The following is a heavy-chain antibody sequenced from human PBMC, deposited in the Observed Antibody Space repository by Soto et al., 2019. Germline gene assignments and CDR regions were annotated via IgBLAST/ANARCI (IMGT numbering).Heavy chain of an antibody. CDR2: IWFDGSHK. J-gene: IGHJ1*01. V-gene: IGHV3-33*01. CDR3: AREAYYYDSSGYHWPEYFQL. CDR1: GFTFSNYG. D-gene: IGHD3-22*01. Sequence: QVQLVESGGGVVQPGRSLRLSCAASGFTFSNYGIHWVRQAPGKGLEWVAVIWFDGSHKYYADSVKGRFTISRDNSKNTVYLQMNSLRAEDTAVYYCAREAYYYDSSGYHWPEYFQLWGQGTLVSVSS.